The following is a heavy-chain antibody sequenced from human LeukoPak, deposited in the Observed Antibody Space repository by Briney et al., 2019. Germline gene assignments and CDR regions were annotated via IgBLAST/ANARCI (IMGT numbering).Heavy chain of an antibody. Sequence: KPSETLSLTCTVSGGSISSYYWSWIRQPPGKGLEWIGYIYYSGSTNYNPSLKSRVTISVDTSKNQFSLKLSSVTAADTVVYYCARIAVVPAAMRGYYYYYGMDVWGQGTTVTVSS. V-gene: IGHV4-59*08. D-gene: IGHD2-2*01. J-gene: IGHJ6*02. CDR2: IYYSGST. CDR1: GGSISSYY. CDR3: ARIAVVPAAMRGYYYYYGMDV.